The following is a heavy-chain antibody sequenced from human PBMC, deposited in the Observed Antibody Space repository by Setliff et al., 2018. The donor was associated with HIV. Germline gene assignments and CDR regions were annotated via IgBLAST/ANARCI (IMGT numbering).Heavy chain of an antibody. CDR1: GGSISSGRYY. V-gene: IGHV4-61*09. J-gene: IGHJ6*03. CDR2: IYTGGST. Sequence: SETLSLTCTVSGGSISSGRYYWSWIRQPAGKGLEWIGHIYTGGSTNSNPSLKSRVTISVDTSKNQFSLKLRSVTAADTAVYYCARAFFFDTSGYRSYYHYMDVWGKGTTVTVSS. D-gene: IGHD3-22*01. CDR3: ARAFFFDTSGYRSYYHYMDV.